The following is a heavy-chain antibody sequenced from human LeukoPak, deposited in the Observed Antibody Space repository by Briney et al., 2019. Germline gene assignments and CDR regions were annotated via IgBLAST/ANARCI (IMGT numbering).Heavy chain of an antibody. Sequence: PGGSLRLSCAASGFTFSSYAMHWVRQAPGKGLEWVAVISYDGSNKYYADSVKGRFTISRDNSKNTLYLQMNSLRAEDTAVYYCARDPEVVPFDYWGQGTLVTVSS. V-gene: IGHV3-30-3*01. D-gene: IGHD3-22*01. CDR3: ARDPEVVPFDY. J-gene: IGHJ4*02. CDR2: ISYDGSNK. CDR1: GFTFSSYA.